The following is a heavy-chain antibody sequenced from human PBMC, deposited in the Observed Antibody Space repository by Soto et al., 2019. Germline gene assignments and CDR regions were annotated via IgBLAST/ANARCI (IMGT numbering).Heavy chain of an antibody. CDR2: IYFAGTT. CDR3: ARLGAFFQALDS. CDR1: GASISPNY. Sequence: QVQLEESGPGLVKPSETLSLTCTVSGASISPNYWSWIRQPPGKGLEWIGYIYFAGTTTYNPSLRGRVSMSVDTSANHFSLNLTSVTAADTAIYYCARLGAFFQALDSWGQGTLVTVSS. V-gene: IGHV4-59*08. J-gene: IGHJ4*02. D-gene: IGHD3-16*01.